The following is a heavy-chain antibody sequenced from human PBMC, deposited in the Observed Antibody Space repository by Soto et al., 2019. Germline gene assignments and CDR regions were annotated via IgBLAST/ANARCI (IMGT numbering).Heavy chain of an antibody. CDR2: IWSDGNNI. CDR3: VRSGYSSGWSYFDY. J-gene: IGHJ4*02. D-gene: IGHD6-19*01. V-gene: IGHV3-33*01. Sequence: QVQLVESGGGVVQPGRSLRLSCAASGFTFSSYGMHWVRQAPGKGLEWVAVIWSDGNNIYYADSVKGRFTISRDNXTNTLYLQMNSLRVEDTAVYYCVRSGYSSGWSYFDYWGQGTLVTVSS. CDR1: GFTFSSYG.